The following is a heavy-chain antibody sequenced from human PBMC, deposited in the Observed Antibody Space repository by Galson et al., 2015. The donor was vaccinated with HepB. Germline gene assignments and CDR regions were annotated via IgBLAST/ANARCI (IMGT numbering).Heavy chain of an antibody. J-gene: IGHJ6*02. CDR3: ARDLQLLPFYFYGMDV. CDR1: GFTFSTYG. D-gene: IGHD1-1*01. CDR2: ISYDGSNK. V-gene: IGHV3-30*03. Sequence: LRLSCAASGFTFSTYGMHWVRQAPGKGLYWVAVISYDGSNKYYADSVKGRFTISRDNSKNTLSLQMNSLRAEDTAVYYCARDLQLLPFYFYGMDVWGQGTTVTVSS.